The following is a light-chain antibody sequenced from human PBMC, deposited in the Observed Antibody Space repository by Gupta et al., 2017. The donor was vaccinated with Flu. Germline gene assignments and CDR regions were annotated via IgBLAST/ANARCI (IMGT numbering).Light chain of an antibody. CDR3: QQYGSSPRT. CDR1: QSVSRIY. J-gene: IGKJ2*01. Sequence: ELVLPLSTGTLSLCPGERATLSSRASQSVSRIYLAWYQQKPGQAPRLLIYGASRRATGIPDRFSGSGSGTDFTLTISRLEPEDFAVYYCQQYGSSPRTFGQGTKLEIK. CDR2: GAS. V-gene: IGKV3-20*01.